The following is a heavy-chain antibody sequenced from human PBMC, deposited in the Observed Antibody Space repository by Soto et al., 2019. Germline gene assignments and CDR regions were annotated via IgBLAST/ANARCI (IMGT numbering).Heavy chain of an antibody. D-gene: IGHD3-10*01. V-gene: IGHV3-23*01. CDR1: GFTFSSHA. Sequence: GGSLRLSCTASGFTFSSHAMTWVRQAPGKGLEWVSGLSDSGISIYYADSVKGRFYISRDNSKNTLYLQMNSLRAEDTAVYYCAKAPPMVREVIRFDCWGQETLVTAS. J-gene: IGHJ4*02. CDR2: LSDSGISI. CDR3: AKAPPMVREVIRFDC.